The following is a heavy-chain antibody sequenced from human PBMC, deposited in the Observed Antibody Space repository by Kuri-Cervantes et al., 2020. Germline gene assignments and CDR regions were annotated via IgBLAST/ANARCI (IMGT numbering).Heavy chain of an antibody. CDR3: AIRRERELLGIDY. CDR1: GFTVSNNY. Sequence: GGSLRLSCAASGFTVSNNYMSWIRQAPGKGLEWVSVIYSGGSIYYADSVKGRFTISRDNSKNTLYLQMNSLRAEDTAVYYCAIRRERELLGIDYWGQGTLVTVSS. CDR2: IYSGGSI. V-gene: IGHV3-53*01. D-gene: IGHD1-26*01. J-gene: IGHJ4*02.